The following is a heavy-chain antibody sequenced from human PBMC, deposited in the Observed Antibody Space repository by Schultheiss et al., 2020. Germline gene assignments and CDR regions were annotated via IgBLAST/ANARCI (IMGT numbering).Heavy chain of an antibody. Sequence: SQTLSLTCAISGDSVSSNSAAWNWIRQSPSRGLEWLGRTYYRSKWYNDYAVSVKSRITINPDTSKNQFSLQLNSVTPEDTAVYYCARDGDSSGWYGSSLYYYSGMDVWGQGTTVTVSS. CDR3: ARDGDSSGWYGSSLYYYSGMDV. D-gene: IGHD6-19*01. CDR1: GDSVSSNSAA. V-gene: IGHV6-1*01. J-gene: IGHJ6*02. CDR2: TYYRSKWYN.